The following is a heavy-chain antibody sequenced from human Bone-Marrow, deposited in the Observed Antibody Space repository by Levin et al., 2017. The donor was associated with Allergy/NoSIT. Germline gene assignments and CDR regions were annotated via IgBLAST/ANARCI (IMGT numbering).Heavy chain of an antibody. D-gene: IGHD6-19*01. V-gene: IGHV4-59*01. J-gene: IGHJ4*02. CDR2: IYYTGNT. CDR3: ARRLAVAPRYYFDF. CDR1: GDSISTYY. Sequence: SETLSLTCTVSGDSISTYYWTWIRQPPGKGLEWIGYIYYTGNTNYNPSLKSRVTISVDTSKNQFSLKLTSVTAADTAVYYCARRLAVAPRYYFDFWGPGTLVTVSS.